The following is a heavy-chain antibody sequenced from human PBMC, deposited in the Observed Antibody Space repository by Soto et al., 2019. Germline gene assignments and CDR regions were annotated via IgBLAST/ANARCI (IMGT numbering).Heavy chain of an antibody. CDR2: VSPYNGNT. Sequence: GASVKVSCKTSGYTFTDHGLSWVRQAPGQGLEWMGWVSPYNGNTKYAQKFQGRVTMTTDTSTSTPYMELRSLRSDDTAVYYCARVIAARPDYGMDVWGQGTTVTVSS. V-gene: IGHV1-18*01. CDR3: ARVIAARPDYGMDV. J-gene: IGHJ6*02. D-gene: IGHD6-6*01. CDR1: GYTFTDHG.